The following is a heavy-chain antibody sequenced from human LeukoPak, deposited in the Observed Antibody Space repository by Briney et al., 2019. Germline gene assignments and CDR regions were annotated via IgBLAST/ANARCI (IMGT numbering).Heavy chain of an antibody. CDR3: ARVATGRYYYYYMDV. Sequence: GGSLRLSCAASGFTFDDYVMHWVRQAPGKGLEWVSGISWNRGSIDYADSVKGRSTISRDNAKNSLYLQMNSLRAEDTALYHCARVATGRYYYYYMDVWGKGTTVTVSS. D-gene: IGHD5-12*01. CDR2: ISWNRGSI. CDR1: GFTFDDYV. J-gene: IGHJ6*03. V-gene: IGHV3-9*01.